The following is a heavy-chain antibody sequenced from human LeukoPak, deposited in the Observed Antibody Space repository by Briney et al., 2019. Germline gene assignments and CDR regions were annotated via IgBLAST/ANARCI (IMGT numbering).Heavy chain of an antibody. J-gene: IGHJ3*02. CDR3: ARDQGIGDASDI. CDR1: GCTFSSYA. CDR2: INVILDTA. Sequence: GSSVKLSCKASGCTFSSYAITWVRQAPGPGLEWMGRINVILDTANYAQKFQGRVTIIADISTSTSYMELSSLRSEDTAVYYCARDQGIGDASDIWGQGTMVTVSS. V-gene: IGHV1-69*04.